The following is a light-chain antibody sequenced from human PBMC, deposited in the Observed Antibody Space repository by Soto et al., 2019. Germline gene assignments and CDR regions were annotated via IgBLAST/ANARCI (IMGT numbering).Light chain of an antibody. CDR3: QQRSNWPRT. Sequence: EIVLTPSPATLSLSPGERATLYCRSSLSVTNYLAWYQQKPGQAPRLLIYDASNRATGVPPRFSGSGTGTDFTLTISSLEPEDSAVYYCQQRSNWPRTFGQGTKVDI. J-gene: IGKJ1*01. V-gene: IGKV3-11*01. CDR1: LSVTNY. CDR2: DAS.